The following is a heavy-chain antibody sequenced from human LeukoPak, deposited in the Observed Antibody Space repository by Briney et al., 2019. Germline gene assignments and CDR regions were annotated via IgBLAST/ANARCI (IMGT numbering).Heavy chain of an antibody. CDR2: IIPIFGTA. Sequence: GSSVKVSCKASGGTFSSYAISWVRQAPGQGLEWMGGIIPIFGTANYAQKFQGRVTITTDESTSTAYMELSSLRSEDTAVYYCVRGYCSSTSCYYYYMDVWGKGTTVTVSS. CDR3: VRGYCSSTSCYYYYMDV. CDR1: GGTFSSYA. V-gene: IGHV1-69*05. J-gene: IGHJ6*03. D-gene: IGHD2-2*01.